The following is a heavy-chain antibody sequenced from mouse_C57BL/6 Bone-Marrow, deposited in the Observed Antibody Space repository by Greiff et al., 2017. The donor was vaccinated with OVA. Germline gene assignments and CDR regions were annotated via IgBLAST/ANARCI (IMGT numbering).Heavy chain of an antibody. V-gene: IGHV5-12*01. D-gene: IGHD2-1*01. CDR3: ARHGSYYGFDY. CDR2: ISNGGGST. J-gene: IGHJ2*01. CDR1: GFTFSDYY. Sequence: EVMLVESGGGLVQPGGSLKLSCAASGFTFSDYYMYWVRQTPEKRLEWVAYISNGGGSTYYPDTVKGRFTISRDNAKNTLYLQMSRLKSEDTAMYYCARHGSYYGFDYWGQGTTLTVSS.